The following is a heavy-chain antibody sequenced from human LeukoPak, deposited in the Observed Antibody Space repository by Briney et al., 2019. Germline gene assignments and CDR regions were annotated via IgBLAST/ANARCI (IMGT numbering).Heavy chain of an antibody. CDR3: AKDPTVTGYYFDY. Sequence: GGSLRLSCAASGFTFSSYGMHWVRQAPGKGLEWVAFIRYDGSNKYYADSVKGRFTISRGNSKNTLYLQMNSLRAEDTAVYYCAKDPTVTGYYFDYWGQGTLVTVSS. CDR2: IRYDGSNK. CDR1: GFTFSSYG. J-gene: IGHJ4*02. D-gene: IGHD4-17*01. V-gene: IGHV3-30*02.